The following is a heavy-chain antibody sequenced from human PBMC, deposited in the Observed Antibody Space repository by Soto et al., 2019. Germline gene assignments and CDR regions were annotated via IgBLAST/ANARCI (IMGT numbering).Heavy chain of an antibody. V-gene: IGHV4-61*08. CDR1: GGSVNIGAYY. J-gene: IGHJ6*02. CDR3: ARAQYGDYGYGMDV. CDR2: IHYSGST. Sequence: SETLSLTCTVPGGSVNIGAYYWSWIRQPPGKGLEWIGFIHYSGSTNYNPSLKGRVTMSVDRSKNQFSLKLSSVTAADTAVYYCARAQYGDYGYGMDVWGQGTTVTVSS. D-gene: IGHD4-17*01.